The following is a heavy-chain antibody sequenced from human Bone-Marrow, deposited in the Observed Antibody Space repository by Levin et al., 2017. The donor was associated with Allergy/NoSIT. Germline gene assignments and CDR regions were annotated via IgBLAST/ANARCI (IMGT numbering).Heavy chain of an antibody. V-gene: IGHV5-51*01. CDR1: GYSFTSYW. D-gene: IGHD3-22*01. J-gene: IGHJ5*02. CDR3: ARLLAYDSHGAVGWCDP. Sequence: GESLKISCKGSGYSFTSYWIGWVRQMPGKGLEWVGIIYPGDSDTRYSPSFQGQVTISADKSISTAYLQWSSLKASDTAMYYCARLLAYDSHGAVGWCDPRGQGTLVTVSS. CDR2: IYPGDSDT.